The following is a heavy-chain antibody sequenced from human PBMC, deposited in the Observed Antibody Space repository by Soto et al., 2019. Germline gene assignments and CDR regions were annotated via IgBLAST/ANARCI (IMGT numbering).Heavy chain of an antibody. D-gene: IGHD3-10*01. CDR3: VRDLDGSGSYYTDY. V-gene: IGHV1-18*01. Sequence: QVQLVQSGAEVKKPGASVKVSCKASGYMLISYGINWVRQAPGQGLEWMGWISAYNGNTKNAQNFQGRVTMTTDTYASTAYMERRSLRSDDTDVYYCVRDLDGSGSYYTDYWGPGTLVTVSS. J-gene: IGHJ4*02. CDR1: GYMLISYG. CDR2: ISAYNGNT.